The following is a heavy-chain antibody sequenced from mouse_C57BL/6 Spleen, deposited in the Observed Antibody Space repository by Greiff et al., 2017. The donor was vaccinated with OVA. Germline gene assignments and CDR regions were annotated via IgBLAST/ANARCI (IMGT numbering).Heavy chain of an antibody. J-gene: IGHJ4*01. D-gene: IGHD2-1*01. CDR1: GYTFTSYW. CDR3: ARWGNYLRSMDY. V-gene: IGHV1-53*01. Sequence: QVHVKQPGTELVKPGASVKLSCKASGYTFTSYWLHWVKQRPGQGLEWIGNINPSNGGTNYNEKFKSKATLTVDKSSSTAYMQLSSLTSEDSAVYYCARWGNYLRSMDYWGQGTSVTVSS. CDR2: INPSNGGT.